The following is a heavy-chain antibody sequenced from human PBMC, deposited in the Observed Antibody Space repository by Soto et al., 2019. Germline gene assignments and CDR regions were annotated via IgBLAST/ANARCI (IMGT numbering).Heavy chain of an antibody. J-gene: IGHJ4*02. V-gene: IGHV3-11*06. Sequence: PCGSLRLSCAASGFAFSDYYVSWIRQAPGKGLEWVSYITTSSTYTYYADSVRGRFTISRDNAKNALYLQITSLRADDTAVYYCTRGHRPTSIGKGAFWGQGT. D-gene: IGHD2-15*01. CDR2: ITTSSTYT. CDR1: GFAFSDYY. CDR3: TRGHRPTSIGKGAF.